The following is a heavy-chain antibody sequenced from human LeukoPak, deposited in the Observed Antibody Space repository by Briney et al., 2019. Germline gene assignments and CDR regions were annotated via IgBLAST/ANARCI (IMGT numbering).Heavy chain of an antibody. Sequence: KPGGSLRLSCAASGFTFSDYCMSWIRQAPGKGLEWVSYISSSGSTIYYADSVKGRFTISRDNAKNSLYLQMNSLRAEDTAVYYCARPRGDDFWSGYYPDYWGQGTLVTVSS. D-gene: IGHD3-3*01. V-gene: IGHV3-11*01. J-gene: IGHJ4*02. CDR1: GFTFSDYC. CDR3: ARPRGDDFWSGYYPDY. CDR2: ISSSGSTI.